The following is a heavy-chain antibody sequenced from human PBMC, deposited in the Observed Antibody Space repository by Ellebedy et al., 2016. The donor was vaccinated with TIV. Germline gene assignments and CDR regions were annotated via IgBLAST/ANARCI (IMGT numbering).Heavy chain of an antibody. V-gene: IGHV3-23*01. CDR2: ISSSGVST. Sequence: GESLKISCAASGFTFSSYNIIWVRQAPGKGLEWVSSISSSGVSTDYADSVRGRVTISRDNSKNTLYLQMNSLRADDSAVYYCAKLDSSGYYYGRFDYWGQGTLVTVSS. CDR1: GFTFSSYN. CDR3: AKLDSSGYYYGRFDY. D-gene: IGHD3-22*01. J-gene: IGHJ4*02.